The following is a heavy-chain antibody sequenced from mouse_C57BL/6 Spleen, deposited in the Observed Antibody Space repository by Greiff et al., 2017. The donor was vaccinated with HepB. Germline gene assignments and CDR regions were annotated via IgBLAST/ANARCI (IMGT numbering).Heavy chain of an antibody. CDR2: IWGVGST. J-gene: IGHJ3*01. D-gene: IGHD3-3*01. CDR3: ASEDVGTSPFAY. V-gene: IGHV2-6*01. Sequence: VKLMESGPGLVAPSQSLSITCTVSGFSLTSYGVDWVRQSPGKGLEWLGVIWGVGSTNYNSALKSRLSISKDNSKSQVILKMNSLQTDDTAMYYGASEDVGTSPFAYWGQGTLVTVSA. CDR1: GFSLTSYG.